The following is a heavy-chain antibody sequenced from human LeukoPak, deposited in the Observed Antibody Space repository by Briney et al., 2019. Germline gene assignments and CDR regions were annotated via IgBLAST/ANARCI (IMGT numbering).Heavy chain of an antibody. CDR1: GFIFSNYG. J-gene: IGHJ6*02. Sequence: PGRSLRLSCAASGFIFSNYGMHWVRQAPGKGLEWVAVISYDGSSKFYADSVRGRFTISRDNSKNTLYLQMNSLRAEDTAVYYCARDMRDFWSGYYYYGMDVWGQGTTVTVSS. CDR3: ARDMRDFWSGYYYYGMDV. D-gene: IGHD3-3*01. V-gene: IGHV3-30*03. CDR2: ISYDGSSK.